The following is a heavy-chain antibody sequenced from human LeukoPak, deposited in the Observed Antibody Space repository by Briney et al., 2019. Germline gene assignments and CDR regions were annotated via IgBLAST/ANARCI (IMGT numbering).Heavy chain of an antibody. D-gene: IGHD3-22*01. Sequence: PSETRSLTCAVYGGSFSGYYWSWIRQPPGKGLEWIGEINHSGSTNYNPSLKSRVTISVDTSKNQFSLKLSSVTAADTAVYYCARVHYDSSGYYYAWFDPWGQGTLVTVSS. CDR2: INHSGST. CDR3: ARVHYDSSGYYYAWFDP. V-gene: IGHV4-34*01. J-gene: IGHJ5*02. CDR1: GGSFSGYY.